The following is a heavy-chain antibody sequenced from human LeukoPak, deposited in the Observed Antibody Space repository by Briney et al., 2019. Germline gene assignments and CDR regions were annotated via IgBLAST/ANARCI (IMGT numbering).Heavy chain of an antibody. CDR2: INSSGGT. D-gene: IGHD1-26*01. V-gene: IGHV4-34*01. CDR3: ARGRNYFENWGYYYYFDY. J-gene: IGHJ4*02. CDR1: GGSFRGYY. Sequence: SETLSLTCAVSGGSFRGYYWNWIRQSPGKGLEWAGEINSSGGTSYNPSLKSRLTLSVDTSKYRFSLKLNSVTAADTAVYYCARGRNYFENWGYYYYFDYWGQGTLVTVAS.